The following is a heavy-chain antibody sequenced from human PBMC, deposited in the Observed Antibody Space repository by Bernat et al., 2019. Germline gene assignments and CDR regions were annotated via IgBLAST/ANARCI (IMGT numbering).Heavy chain of an antibody. D-gene: IGHD3-10*01. J-gene: IGHJ4*02. CDR3: AKDGDYGSGCYYHYFDY. V-gene: IGHV3-30*18. Sequence: QVQLVESGGGVVQPGRSLRLSCAASGFTFSSYGMHWVRQAPGKGLEWVAVISYDGSNKYYADSVKGRFTISRDNSKNTLYLQMNSLRAEDTAVYYCAKDGDYGSGCYYHYFDYWGQGTLVTVSS. CDR1: GFTFSSYG. CDR2: ISYDGSNK.